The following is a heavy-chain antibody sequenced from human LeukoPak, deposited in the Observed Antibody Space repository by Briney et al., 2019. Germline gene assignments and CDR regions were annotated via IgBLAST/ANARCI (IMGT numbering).Heavy chain of an antibody. CDR3: AKDPGGYYYYFDY. CDR2: ISGSDGNT. CDR1: GFTFSSYG. V-gene: IGHV3-23*01. D-gene: IGHD3-3*01. Sequence: PGGSLRLSCAASGFTFSSYGMHWVRQAPGKGLEWVSAISGSDGNTYYADSVKGRFTISRDNSKNTLYLQMNSLRAEDTAIYYCAKDPGGYYYYFDYWGQGTLVTVSS. J-gene: IGHJ4*02.